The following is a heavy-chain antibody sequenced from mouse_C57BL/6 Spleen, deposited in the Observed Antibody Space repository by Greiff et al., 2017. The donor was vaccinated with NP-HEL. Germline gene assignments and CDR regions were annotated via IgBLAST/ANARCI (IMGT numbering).Heavy chain of an antibody. Sequence: EVKLMESGGGLVKPGGSLKLSCAASGFTFSSYAMSWVRQTPEKRLEWVATISDGGSYTYYPDNVKGRFTISRDNAKNNLYLQMSHLKSEDTAMYYCARMGYDYDEDAMDYWGQGTSVTVSS. V-gene: IGHV5-4*03. J-gene: IGHJ4*01. CDR2: ISDGGSYT. CDR3: ARMGYDYDEDAMDY. D-gene: IGHD2-4*01. CDR1: GFTFSSYA.